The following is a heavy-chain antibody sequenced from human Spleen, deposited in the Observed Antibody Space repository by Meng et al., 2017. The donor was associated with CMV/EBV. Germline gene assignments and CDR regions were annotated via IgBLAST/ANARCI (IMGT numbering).Heavy chain of an antibody. J-gene: IGHJ6*02. Sequence: SETLSLTCAVYGGSFSGYYWSWIRQPPGKGLEWIGEINHSGSTNYNPSLKSRVTISVDTSKNQFSLKLTSVTAADTAVYYCARDCSSTSCYSNYYGMDVWGQGTTVTVSS. D-gene: IGHD2-2*01. CDR2: INHSGST. V-gene: IGHV4-34*01. CDR3: ARDCSSTSCYSNYYGMDV. CDR1: GGSFSGYY.